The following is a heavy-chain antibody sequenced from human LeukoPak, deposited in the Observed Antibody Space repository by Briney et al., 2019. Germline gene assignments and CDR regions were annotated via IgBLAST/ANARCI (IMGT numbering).Heavy chain of an antibody. J-gene: IGHJ6*03. Sequence: PGGSLRLSCAASGFTFSSYGMSWVRQAPGKGLEYVSAISGSGGSTYYADSVKGRFTISRDNSKNTLYLQMNSLRAEDMAVYYCAKEHYGSGVYYMNVWGKGTTVTISS. CDR1: GFTFSSYG. V-gene: IGHV3-23*01. CDR2: ISGSGGST. CDR3: AKEHYGSGVYYMNV. D-gene: IGHD3-10*01.